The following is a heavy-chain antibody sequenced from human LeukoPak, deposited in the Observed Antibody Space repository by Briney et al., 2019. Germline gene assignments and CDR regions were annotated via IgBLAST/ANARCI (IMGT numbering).Heavy chain of an antibody. J-gene: IGHJ3*02. CDR3: AKGSVLAAAGSGVAFDI. CDR1: GFTFSSYA. D-gene: IGHD6-13*01. Sequence: GGSLRLSCAASGFTFSSYAMSWVRQAPGKGLEWVSAISGSGGSTYYADSVKGRFTISRDNSKSTLYLQMISLRAEDTAVYYCAKGSVLAAAGSGVAFDIWGQGTMVTVSS. V-gene: IGHV3-23*01. CDR2: ISGSGGST.